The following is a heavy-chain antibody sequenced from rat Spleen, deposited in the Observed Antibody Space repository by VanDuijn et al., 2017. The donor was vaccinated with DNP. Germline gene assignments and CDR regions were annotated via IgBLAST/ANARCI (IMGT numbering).Heavy chain of an antibody. CDR2: ITSSGGST. V-gene: IGHV5-7*01. J-gene: IGHJ2*01. CDR1: GFTFSDYN. CDR3: ARDYGSYPYYFDY. D-gene: IGHD1-3*01. Sequence: EVQLVESGGGVVQSGRSLKVSCAASGFTFSDYNMAWVRQAPKKGLEWVATITSSGGSTYYQDSMKGRFIISRDNAKNTLYLQVSSLRSEDTATYYCARDYGSYPYYFDYWGQGVMVTVSS.